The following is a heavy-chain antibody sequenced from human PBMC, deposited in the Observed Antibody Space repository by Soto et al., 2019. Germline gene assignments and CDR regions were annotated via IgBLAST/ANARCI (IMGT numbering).Heavy chain of an antibody. CDR2: ISSSSSYI. CDR3: ARDREQLEPFDP. J-gene: IGHJ5*02. Sequence: GSLRLSCAASGFTFSSYSMNWVRQAPGKGLEWVSSISSSSSYIYYADSVKGRFTISRDNAKNSLYLQMNSLRAEDTAVYYCARDREQLEPFDPWGQGTLVTVSS. D-gene: IGHD6-6*01. CDR1: GFTFSSYS. V-gene: IGHV3-21*01.